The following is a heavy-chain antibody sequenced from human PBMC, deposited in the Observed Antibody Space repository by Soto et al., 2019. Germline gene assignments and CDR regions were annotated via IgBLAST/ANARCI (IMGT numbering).Heavy chain of an antibody. V-gene: IGHV4-59*01. D-gene: IGHD3-22*01. CDR2: IYYSGST. Sequence: SETLSLTCTVSGGSISSYYWSWIRQPPGKGLEWIGYIYYSGSTNYNPSLKSRVTISVDTSKNQFSLKLSSVTAADTAVYYCARENSSGYYYGYFDYWDQGALVTVSS. CDR1: GGSISSYY. CDR3: ARENSSGYYYGYFDY. J-gene: IGHJ4*02.